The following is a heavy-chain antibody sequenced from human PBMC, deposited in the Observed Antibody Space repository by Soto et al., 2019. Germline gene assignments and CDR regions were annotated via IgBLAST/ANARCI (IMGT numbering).Heavy chain of an antibody. CDR3: ARVGPLADYYYYGLDV. D-gene: IGHD3-16*01. J-gene: IGHJ6*02. CDR2: IHPSGGGS. V-gene: IGHV1-46*02. Sequence: ASVKVSCKPSGYTLNTYYLHWVRQAPGQGLEWMGIIHPSGGGSTYAQKFLGRVTMTRDTSTSTVFMELNSLGAEDTAVYYCARVGPLADYYYYGLDVWGQGTTVTVSS. CDR1: GYTLNTYY.